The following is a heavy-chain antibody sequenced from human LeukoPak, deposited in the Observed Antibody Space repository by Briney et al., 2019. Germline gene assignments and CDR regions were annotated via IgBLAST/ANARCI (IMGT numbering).Heavy chain of an antibody. CDR3: ARDRYYYDSSGWFYFDY. CDR1: GFTFSSYG. CDR2: IWYDVSNK. D-gene: IGHD3-22*01. J-gene: IGHJ4*02. Sequence: GGSLRLSCAASGFTFSSYGMHWVRQAPGTGLEWAAVIWYDVSNKYYADSVKGRFTISRDNSKNTLYLQMNSLRAEDTAVYYCARDRYYYDSSGWFYFDYWGQRTLVTVSS. V-gene: IGHV3-33*01.